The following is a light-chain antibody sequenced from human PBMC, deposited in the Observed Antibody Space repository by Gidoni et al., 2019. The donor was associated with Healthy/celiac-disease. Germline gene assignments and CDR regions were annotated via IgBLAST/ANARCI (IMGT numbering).Light chain of an antibody. CDR1: QGISSA. CDR3: QQFNSYRYT. V-gene: IGKV1-13*02. CDR2: DAS. Sequence: AIQLTQSPSSLSASVGDRVTITCRASQGISSALAWYQQKPGKAPTLLIYDASSLESGVPSRFSGSGSGTDFTLTISSLQPEDFATYYCQQFNSYRYTFGQGTKLEIK. J-gene: IGKJ2*01.